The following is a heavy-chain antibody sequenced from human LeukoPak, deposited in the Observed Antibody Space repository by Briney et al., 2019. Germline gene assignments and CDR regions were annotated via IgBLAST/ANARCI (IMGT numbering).Heavy chain of an antibody. CDR2: IYYSGST. J-gene: IGHJ6*03. CDR1: GGSISSYY. Sequence: SETLSLTCTVSGGSISSYYWSWIRQPPGKGLEWIGYIYYSGSTNYNPSLKSRVTISVDTSNNQFSLKLSSVTAADTAVYYCARDRVGQQLVGRNYYYYYMDVWGKGTTVTISS. CDR3: ARDRVGQQLVGRNYYYYYMDV. V-gene: IGHV4-59*01. D-gene: IGHD6-13*01.